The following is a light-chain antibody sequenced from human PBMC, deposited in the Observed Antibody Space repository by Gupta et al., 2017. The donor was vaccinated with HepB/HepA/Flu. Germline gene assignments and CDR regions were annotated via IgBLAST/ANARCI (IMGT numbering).Light chain of an antibody. CDR2: QDT. CDR3: QAWDSSTAAV. Sequence: SYELTQPPSVSVSPGQTASLTCSGDKLGDKYACWYQQKPGQSPLLVIYQDTKRPSGIPERFSGSNSGNTATLTISGTQARDEADYYCQAWDSSTAAVFGGGTKLTVL. CDR1: KLGDKY. J-gene: IGLJ2*01. V-gene: IGLV3-1*01.